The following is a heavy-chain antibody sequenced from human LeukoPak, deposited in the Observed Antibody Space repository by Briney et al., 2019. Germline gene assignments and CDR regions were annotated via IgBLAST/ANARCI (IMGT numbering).Heavy chain of an antibody. J-gene: IGHJ6*03. CDR2: VSGSGGRT. Sequence: GGALPLSCAASVFTFSSYAMSWVRQAPGKGLEWVSTVSGSGGRTDYPDSVKGRFTISSDNPKNTLSLQMNSLRTVDTVLYYCAKDRGHCINGVCHNYYYLDVWGKGTPVTVSS. CDR3: AKDRGHCINGVCHNYYYLDV. CDR1: VFTFSSYA. D-gene: IGHD2-8*01. V-gene: IGHV3-23*01.